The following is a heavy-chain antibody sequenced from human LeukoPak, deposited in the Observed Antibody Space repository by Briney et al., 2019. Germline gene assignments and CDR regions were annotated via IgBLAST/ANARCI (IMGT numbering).Heavy chain of an antibody. J-gene: IGHJ3*02. CDR2: TYYRSKWYN. Sequence: SQTLSLTCAISGDSVSSNSAAWHWIRQSPSRGLEWLGRTYYRSKWYNDYAVSVKSRITINPDTSKNQFSLQLNSVTPEDTAVYYCARDGDSSGYSLDAFDIWGQGTMVTVSS. CDR1: GDSVSSNSAA. CDR3: ARDGDSSGYSLDAFDI. V-gene: IGHV6-1*01. D-gene: IGHD3-22*01.